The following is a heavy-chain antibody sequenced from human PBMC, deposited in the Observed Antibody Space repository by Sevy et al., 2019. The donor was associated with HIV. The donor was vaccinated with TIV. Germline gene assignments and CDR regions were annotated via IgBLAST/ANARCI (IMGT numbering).Heavy chain of an antibody. Sequence: GGSLRLSCAASEFTFSSYWMSWVRQAPGKGLEWVANIKQDGSEKYYVDSVKGRFTISRDNAKNSLYLQMNSLRAEDMAVYYCARSGGSYDYGMDVWGQGPTVTVSS. D-gene: IGHD1-26*01. CDR3: ARSGGSYDYGMDV. CDR2: IKQDGSEK. V-gene: IGHV3-7*01. J-gene: IGHJ6*02. CDR1: EFTFSSYW.